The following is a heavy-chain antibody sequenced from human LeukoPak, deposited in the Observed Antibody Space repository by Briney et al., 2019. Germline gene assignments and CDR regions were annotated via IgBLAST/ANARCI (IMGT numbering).Heavy chain of an antibody. CDR3: ARQGYSSGDMDV. CDR2: SNTDGSIT. Sequence: GGSLRLSCATTGFTFTSYWMNWVRQVPGKGLVWVSRSNTDGSITTYVGSVKGRFTISRDNAKNTLYLQTNSLRVEDTAVYYCARQGYSSGDMDVWGKGTTVTVSS. V-gene: IGHV3-74*03. J-gene: IGHJ6*03. D-gene: IGHD2-15*01. CDR1: GFTFTSYW.